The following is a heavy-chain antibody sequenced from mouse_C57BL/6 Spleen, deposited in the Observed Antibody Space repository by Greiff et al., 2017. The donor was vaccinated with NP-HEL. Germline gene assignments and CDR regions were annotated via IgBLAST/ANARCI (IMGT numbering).Heavy chain of an antibody. CDR3: ARQGFITTVYYFDY. V-gene: IGHV5-9*01. J-gene: IGHJ2*01. D-gene: IGHD1-1*01. CDR1: GFTFSSYT. Sequence: DVMLVESGGGLVKPGGSLKLSCAASGFTFSSYTMSWVRQTPEKRLEWVATISGGGGNTYYPDSVKGRFTISRDNAKNTLYLQMSSLRSEDTALYYCARQGFITTVYYFDYWGQGTTLTVSS. CDR2: ISGGGGNT.